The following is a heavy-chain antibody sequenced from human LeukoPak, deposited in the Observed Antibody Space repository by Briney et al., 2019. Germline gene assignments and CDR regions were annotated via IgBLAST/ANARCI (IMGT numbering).Heavy chain of an antibody. D-gene: IGHD5-12*01. CDR3: AKDEATIGYSYYYMDV. CDR2: VRYDSTKK. J-gene: IGHJ6*03. Sequence: GGSLRLSCAAYGFTFRNYGVHWVRQAPGKGLERVAFVRYDSTKKYYADSVKGRFTISRDNFKNTLDLQMNSLRPEDTAVYHCAKDEATIGYSYYYMDVWGKGTMVTISS. CDR1: GFTFRNYG. V-gene: IGHV3-30*02.